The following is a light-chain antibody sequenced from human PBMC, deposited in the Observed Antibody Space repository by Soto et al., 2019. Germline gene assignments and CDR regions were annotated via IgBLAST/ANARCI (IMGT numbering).Light chain of an antibody. CDR2: GAS. CDR3: QQYGSSYPWT. CDR1: QSVSSNY. Sequence: EIVLTQSPGTLSLSAGERATLSCRPSQSVSSNYLAWYQQKPGQAPRLLIYGASSRATGIPDRFSGSGSGTDFTLTIRRLEPEDFAVYYCQQYGSSYPWTFGQGTKVDIK. V-gene: IGKV3-20*01. J-gene: IGKJ1*01.